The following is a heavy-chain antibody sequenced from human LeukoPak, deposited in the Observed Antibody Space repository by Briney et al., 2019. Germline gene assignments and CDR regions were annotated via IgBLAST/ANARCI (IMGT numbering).Heavy chain of an antibody. CDR3: ARLWGVVNYYMDV. CDR2: IYYSGST. Sequence: SETLSLTCTVSGGSISSYYWSWIRQPPGKGLEWIGYIYYSGSTNYNPSLKSRVTISVDTSKNQFSLKLSSVTAADTAVYYCARLWGVVNYYMDVWGKGTTVTVSS. J-gene: IGHJ6*03. V-gene: IGHV4-59*08. D-gene: IGHD3-3*01. CDR1: GGSISSYY.